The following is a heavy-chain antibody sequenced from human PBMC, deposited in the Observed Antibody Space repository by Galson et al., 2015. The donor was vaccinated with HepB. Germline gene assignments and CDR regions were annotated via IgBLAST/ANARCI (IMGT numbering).Heavy chain of an antibody. CDR2: INTDGSST. CDR1: GFTFSNYW. V-gene: IGHV3-74*01. CDR3: ARGDWGSSGWHDYYYGMDV. J-gene: IGHJ6*02. Sequence: SLRLSCAASGFTFSNYWMHWVRQAPGKGLVWVSRINTDGSSTSYADSVKGRFTISRDNAKNTPYLQMNSLRAEDTAVYYCARGDWGSSGWHDYYYGMDVWGQGTTVTVSS. D-gene: IGHD6-19*01.